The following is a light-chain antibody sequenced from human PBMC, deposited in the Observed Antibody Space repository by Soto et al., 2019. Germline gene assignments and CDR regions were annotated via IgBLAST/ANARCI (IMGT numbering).Light chain of an antibody. CDR3: QQSYTTPNT. J-gene: IGKJ4*01. Sequence: DIQMTQSPSSLSASVGDRVTITCRASQNINRFLNWYRQRPGTAPNLLIYGASSLQSGVPSRFSGSGSGTDFTLTISSLQPEEFATYYCQQSYTTPNTFGGGTKVEIK. CDR1: QNINRF. V-gene: IGKV1-39*01. CDR2: GAS.